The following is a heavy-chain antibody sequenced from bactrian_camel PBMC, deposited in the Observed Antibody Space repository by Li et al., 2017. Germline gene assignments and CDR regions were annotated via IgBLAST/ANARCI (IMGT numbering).Heavy chain of an antibody. J-gene: IGHJ4*01. CDR2: IDSGGKTT. V-gene: IGHV3S31*01. CDR1: GFTFSTYA. Sequence: VQLVESGGGLVQPGGSLRLSCAASGFTFSTYAMNWVRQVPGKGLEWISTIDSGGKTTYYADSVKGRFTVSRDNAKNTVYLQMNSLKTEDTALYYCATGYGGSWYWGLYEYNYWGQGTQVTVS. D-gene: IGHD6*01. CDR3: ATGYGGSWYWGLYEYNY.